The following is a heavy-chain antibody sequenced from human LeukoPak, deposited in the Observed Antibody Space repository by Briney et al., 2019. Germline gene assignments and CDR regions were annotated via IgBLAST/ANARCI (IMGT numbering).Heavy chain of an antibody. D-gene: IGHD5-12*01. Sequence: PSETLSLTCGVYDESFSGYYWSWIRQPPGKGLEWIGEINQSGSTNYSPSLKSRVTISLDTSKNHFSLKLSSVTAADTAVYYCARDYGGYSGYDYGYYFDYWGQGTLVTVSS. J-gene: IGHJ4*02. CDR1: DESFSGYY. CDR2: INQSGST. CDR3: ARDYGGYSGYDYGYYFDY. V-gene: IGHV4-34*01.